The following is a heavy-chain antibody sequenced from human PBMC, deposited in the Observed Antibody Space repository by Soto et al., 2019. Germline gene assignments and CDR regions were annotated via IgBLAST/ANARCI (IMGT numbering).Heavy chain of an antibody. CDR1: GYTFTSYG. J-gene: IGHJ6*03. Sequence: GASVKVSCKASGYTFTSYGISWVRQATGQGLEWMGWMNPNSGNTGYAQKFKGRVTMTRNTSISTAYMELSSLRSEDTAVYYCARVHHDFWSGYRLYIGTYYYYYYMDVWGKGTTVTVSS. CDR2: MNPNSGNT. CDR3: ARVHHDFWSGYRLYIGTYYYYYYMDV. V-gene: IGHV1-8*02. D-gene: IGHD3-3*01.